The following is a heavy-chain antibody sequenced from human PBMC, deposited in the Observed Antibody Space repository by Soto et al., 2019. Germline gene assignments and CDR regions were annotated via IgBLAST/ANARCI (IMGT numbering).Heavy chain of an antibody. CDR2: ISSNGGST. V-gene: IGHV3-64*01. D-gene: IGHD6-6*01. J-gene: IGHJ3*02. CDR1: GFTFSSYA. CDR3: ARSRSSSSVNDAFDI. Sequence: GGSLRLSCAASGFTFSSYAMHWVRQAPGKGLEYVSAISSNGGSTYYANSVKGRFTISRDNSKNTLYLQMGSLRAEDMAVYYCARSRSSSSVNDAFDIWGQGTMVTVSS.